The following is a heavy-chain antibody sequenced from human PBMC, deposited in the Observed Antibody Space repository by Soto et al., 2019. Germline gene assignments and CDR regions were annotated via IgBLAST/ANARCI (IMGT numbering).Heavy chain of an antibody. CDR3: ARVERANWGYKVAGYLDY. D-gene: IGHD7-27*01. Sequence: PSETLSLTCAVYGGSFGAYYWSWIRQRTGKGLEWIGEINHSGSTNYNTSLKSRLTVSLDTSKNQFYQKLSSVTAADTAVYYCARVERANWGYKVAGYLDYWGPGTLVTVSS. CDR1: GGSFGAYY. V-gene: IGHV4-34*01. J-gene: IGHJ4*02. CDR2: INHSGST.